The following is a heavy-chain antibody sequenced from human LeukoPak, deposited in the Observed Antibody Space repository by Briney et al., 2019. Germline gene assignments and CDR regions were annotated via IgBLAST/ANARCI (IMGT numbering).Heavy chain of an antibody. CDR2: IYTSGST. J-gene: IGHJ5*02. V-gene: IGHV4-61*02. D-gene: IGHD4-17*01. CDR1: GDSISSGSYY. CDR3: ARENYGDYPPFGNWFDP. Sequence: ASETLSLTCTVSGDSISSGSYYWSWIRQPAGKGLEWIGRIYTSGSTNYNPSLKSRVTMSVDTSKNQFSLKLSSVTAADTAVYYCARENYGDYPPFGNWFDPWGQGTLVTVSS.